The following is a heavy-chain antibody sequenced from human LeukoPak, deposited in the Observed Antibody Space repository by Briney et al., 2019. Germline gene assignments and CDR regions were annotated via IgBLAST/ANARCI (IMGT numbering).Heavy chain of an antibody. V-gene: IGHV3-48*01. Sequence: PGGSPRLSCAASGFTFSSYSMNWVRQAPGKGLEWVSYISGSSGTIYYADSVKGRFTIPRDNAKNSLYLQMNSLRAEDTAVYYCARRSEFGVLYYMDVWGKGTTVTVSS. D-gene: IGHD3-16*01. J-gene: IGHJ6*03. CDR2: ISGSSGTI. CDR1: GFTFSSYS. CDR3: ARRSEFGVLYYMDV.